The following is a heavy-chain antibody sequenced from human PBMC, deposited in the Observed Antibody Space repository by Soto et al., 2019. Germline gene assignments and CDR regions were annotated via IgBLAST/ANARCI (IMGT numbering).Heavy chain of an antibody. D-gene: IGHD2-15*01. CDR1: GFTFINAW. J-gene: IGHJ6*02. V-gene: IGHV3-15*07. CDR3: TTGSVEGV. Sequence: EVQLVESGGGLVKPGGSLTLSCAASGFTFINAWMNWVRQAPGKGLEWVGRIKTKTHGETTDYAAPVKGRFTISRDDSNYTLYLQMSSLKADDTAVYYCTTGSVEGVWGQGTTVTVSS. CDR2: IKTKTHGETT.